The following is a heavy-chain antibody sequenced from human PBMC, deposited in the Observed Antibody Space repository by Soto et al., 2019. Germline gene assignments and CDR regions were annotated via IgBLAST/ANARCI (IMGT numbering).Heavy chain of an antibody. V-gene: IGHV1-18*01. Sequence: QVQLVQSGAEVKKPGASVKVSCKASGYTFTSYGISWVRQAPGQGLEWMGWISAYNGNTNYAQKLQGRGTMTPDTSTSTAYMEQRSLRSDDTAVYYGAGIRLLLPYWCDPGVQETQVTVSS. J-gene: IGHJ5*02. D-gene: IGHD4-17*01. CDR3: AGIRLLLPYWCDP. CDR2: ISAYNGNT. CDR1: GYTFTSYG.